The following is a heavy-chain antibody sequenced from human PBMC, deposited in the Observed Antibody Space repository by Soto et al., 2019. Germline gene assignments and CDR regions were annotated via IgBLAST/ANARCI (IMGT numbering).Heavy chain of an antibody. V-gene: IGHV4-39*01. CDR2: IYYSGST. CDR3: ARQIKQWLVRGSDY. D-gene: IGHD6-19*01. Sequence: QLQLQESGPGLVKPSETLSLTCTVSGGSISSSSYYWGWIRQPPGKGLEWIGSIYYSGSTYYNPSLTSRVTISVDTSKNQFSLKLSSVTAADTAVYYCARQIKQWLVRGSDYWGQGTLVTVSS. CDR1: GGSISSSSYY. J-gene: IGHJ4*02.